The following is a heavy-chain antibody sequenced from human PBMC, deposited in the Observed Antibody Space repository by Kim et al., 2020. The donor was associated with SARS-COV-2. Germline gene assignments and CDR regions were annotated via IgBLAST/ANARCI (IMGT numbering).Heavy chain of an antibody. Sequence: GGSLRLSCAASGFTFSSYGMHWVRQAPGKGLEWVAVISYDGSNKYYADSVKGRFNIYRDNSKNTLYLQMNSLRAEDTAVYYCARGGSGSYYFDYWGQGTL. CDR3: ARGGSGSYYFDY. D-gene: IGHD1-26*01. J-gene: IGHJ4*02. CDR1: GFTFSSYG. CDR2: ISYDGSNK. V-gene: IGHV3-33*05.